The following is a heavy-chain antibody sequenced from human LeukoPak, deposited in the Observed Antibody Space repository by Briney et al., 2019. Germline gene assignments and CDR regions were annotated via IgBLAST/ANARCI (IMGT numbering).Heavy chain of an antibody. CDR1: GFTFDDYA. J-gene: IGHJ3*02. D-gene: IGHD1-26*01. Sequence: GGSLRLSCAASGFTFDDYAMHWVRQAPGKGLEWVSGISWNSGSIGYADSVKGRFTISRDNAKNSLYLQMNSLRAEDMALYYCAKDASGSYKDEAFDIWGQGTMVTVSS. V-gene: IGHV3-9*03. CDR2: ISWNSGSI. CDR3: AKDASGSYKDEAFDI.